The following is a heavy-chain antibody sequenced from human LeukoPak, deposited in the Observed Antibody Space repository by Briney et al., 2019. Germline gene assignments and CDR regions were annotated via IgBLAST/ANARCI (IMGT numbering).Heavy chain of an antibody. V-gene: IGHV3-23*01. CDR2: ISGSGGST. D-gene: IGHD3-10*01. Sequence: GGSLRLSCAASGFTFSSHAMSWVRQAPGKGLEWVSAISGSGGSTYYADSVKGRFTISRDNSKNTLYLQMNSLRAEDTAVYYCAKERAYYGSGSYDYWGQGTLVTVSS. J-gene: IGHJ4*02. CDR3: AKERAYYGSGSYDY. CDR1: GFTFSSHA.